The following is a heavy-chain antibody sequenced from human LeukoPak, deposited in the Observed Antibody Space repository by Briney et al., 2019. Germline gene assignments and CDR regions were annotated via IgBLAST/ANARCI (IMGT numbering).Heavy chain of an antibody. Sequence: SETLSLTCAVSGYSISSSNWWGWIRQPPGKGLEWIGYIYYSGSTNYNPSLKSRVTMSVDTSKNQFSLKLSSVTALDTAVYYCARTIGYCSGGSCYSSGYFDYWGQGTLVTVSS. CDR3: ARTIGYCSGGSCYSSGYFDY. V-gene: IGHV4-28*06. D-gene: IGHD2-15*01. CDR1: GYSISSSNW. CDR2: IYYSGST. J-gene: IGHJ4*02.